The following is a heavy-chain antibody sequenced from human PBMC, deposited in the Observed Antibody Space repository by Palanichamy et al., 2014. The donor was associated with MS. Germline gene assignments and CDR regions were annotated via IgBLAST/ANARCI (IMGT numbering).Heavy chain of an antibody. CDR2: IYYSGST. Sequence: QVQLQESGPGLVKPSETLPLTCTVSGGSISSYYWSWIRQPPGKGLEWIGYIYYSGSTNYNPSLKSRVTISVDTSKNQFSLKLSSVTAADTAVYYCARDVGSSGYLYWGQGTLVTVSS. J-gene: IGHJ4*02. CDR3: ARDVGSSGYLY. V-gene: IGHV4-59*01. D-gene: IGHD3-22*01. CDR1: GGSISSYY.